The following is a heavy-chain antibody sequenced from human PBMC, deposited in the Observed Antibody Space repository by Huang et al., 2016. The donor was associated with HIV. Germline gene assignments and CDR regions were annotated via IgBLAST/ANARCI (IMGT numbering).Heavy chain of an antibody. D-gene: IGHD2-2*01. CDR2: IYPGHSAT. Sequence: EVQLVQSGAVVKKPGESLKISCKGSGYTFNGYWIGWVRQMPGKGLEWMGIIYPGHSATTYSPSFQGQVTISADKSISTADLQWSGLKASDTAMYYCARQGVGDFVVEPTGLGAFDIWGQGTMVTVSS. V-gene: IGHV5-51*01. J-gene: IGHJ3*02. CDR3: ARQGVGDFVVEPTGLGAFDI. CDR1: GYTFNGYW.